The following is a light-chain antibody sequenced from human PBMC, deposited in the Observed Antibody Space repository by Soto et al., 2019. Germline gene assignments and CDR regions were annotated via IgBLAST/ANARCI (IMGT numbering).Light chain of an antibody. CDR1: QTVNTW. CDR2: DAS. J-gene: IGKJ1*01. CDR3: QQYNSLWT. V-gene: IGKV1-5*01. Sequence: DIQMTPSPSTLSASVGDRVTITCRASQTVNTWLAWYQQKPGKAPKLLIYDASSLESGVPSRFSGSGSGTEFTLTISNLQPDDFATYYCQQYNSLWTFGQGTKVDIK.